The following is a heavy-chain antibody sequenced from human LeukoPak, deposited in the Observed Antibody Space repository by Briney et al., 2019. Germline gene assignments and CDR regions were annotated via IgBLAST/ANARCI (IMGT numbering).Heavy chain of an antibody. V-gene: IGHV3-30-3*01. J-gene: IGHJ4*02. CDR3: AREINRGSFVFDY. CDR2: ISHDGDNK. D-gene: IGHD1-26*01. CDR1: GFIFSTFA. Sequence: GGSLRLSCAASGFIFSTFAFHWVRQAPGKGLEWVAVISHDGDNKYYADPVKGRFTISRDNAKNSLSLQMNSLKAEDTAVYYCAREINRGSFVFDYWGPGSLATVSS.